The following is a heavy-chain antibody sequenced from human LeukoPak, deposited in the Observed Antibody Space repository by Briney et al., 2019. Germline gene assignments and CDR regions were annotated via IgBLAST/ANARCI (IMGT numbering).Heavy chain of an antibody. J-gene: IGHJ3*02. CDR3: ARVKLGYDYVWGSYRYTGSDAFDI. CDR1: GFTFSSYW. D-gene: IGHD3-16*02. Sequence: GGSLRLSCAASGFTFSSYWMHWVRQAPGKGLVWVSRINSNGSSTSYADSVKGRFTISRDNAKNTLYLQMNSLRAEDTAVYYCARVKLGYDYVWGSYRYTGSDAFDIWGQGTMVTVSS. CDR2: INSNGSST. V-gene: IGHV3-74*01.